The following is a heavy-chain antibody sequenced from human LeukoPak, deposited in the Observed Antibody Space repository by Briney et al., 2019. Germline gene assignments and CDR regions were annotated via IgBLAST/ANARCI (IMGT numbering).Heavy chain of an antibody. D-gene: IGHD2-2*01. CDR1: GGSISGYK. Sequence: SETLSLTCTVSGGSISGYKWSWIRQPPGKGLEWIGYIYYSGSTNYNPSLKSRVTISVDTSKNQFSLKLSSVTAADTAVYYCARAISYCSSTSCFYYYYVDVWGKGTTVTVSS. CDR2: IYYSGST. CDR3: ARAISYCSSTSCFYYYYVDV. V-gene: IGHV4-59*01. J-gene: IGHJ6*03.